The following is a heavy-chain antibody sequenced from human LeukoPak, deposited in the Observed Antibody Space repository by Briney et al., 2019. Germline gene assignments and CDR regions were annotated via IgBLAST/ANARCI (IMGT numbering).Heavy chain of an antibody. V-gene: IGHV3-64*01. CDR1: GFTFSNYA. Sequence: GGSLRLSCAAFGFTFSNYAMHWVRQAPGKGLEDVSAISSNGGTTYYANSVRGRFTISRDNSKNTLYLQMGSLRAEDMAVYYCARHRRCSGGSCYLPMIDNWFDPWGQGTLVTVSS. J-gene: IGHJ5*02. CDR2: ISSNGGTT. D-gene: IGHD2-15*01. CDR3: ARHRRCSGGSCYLPMIDNWFDP.